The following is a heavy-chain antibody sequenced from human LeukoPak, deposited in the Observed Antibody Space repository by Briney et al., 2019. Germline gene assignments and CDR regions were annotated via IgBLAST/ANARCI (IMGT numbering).Heavy chain of an antibody. V-gene: IGHV3-48*04. J-gene: IGHJ4*02. D-gene: IGHD2-15*01. Sequence: GGSLRLSCAASGFTFSSYAMHWVRQAPGKGLEWVSYISGSSSTIYYADSVKGRFTISRDNAKNSLYLQMNSLRAEDTAVYYCARAPGGYCSGGSCYPQASGDYWGQGTLVTVSS. CDR3: ARAPGGYCSGGSCYPQASGDY. CDR2: ISGSSSTI. CDR1: GFTFSSYA.